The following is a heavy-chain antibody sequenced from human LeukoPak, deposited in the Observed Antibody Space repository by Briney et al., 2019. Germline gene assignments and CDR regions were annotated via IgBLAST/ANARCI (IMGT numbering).Heavy chain of an antibody. J-gene: IGHJ4*02. CDR3: ARATSGLDY. CDR2: IGTAGDT. D-gene: IGHD3-3*01. CDR1: GFTFSSYD. V-gene: IGHV3-13*01. Sequence: GGSLRLSCAASGFTFSSYDMHWVRQAAGKGLEWVSSIGTAGDTYYPGSVKGRFTISRENAKNSLCLQTNSLRAGDTAVYYCARATSGLDYWGQGTLVTVSS.